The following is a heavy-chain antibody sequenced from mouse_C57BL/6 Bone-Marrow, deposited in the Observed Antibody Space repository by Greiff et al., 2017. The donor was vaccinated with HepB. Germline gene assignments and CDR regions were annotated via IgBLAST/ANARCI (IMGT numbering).Heavy chain of an antibody. V-gene: IGHV1-80*01. J-gene: IGHJ1*03. Sequence: VQLVESGAELVKPGASVKISCKASGYAFSSYWMNWVKQRPGKGLEWIGQIYPGDGDTNYNGKFKGKATLTADKSSSTAYMQLSSLTSEDSAVYFCARAGGYGSSLWYFDVWGTGTTVTVSS. D-gene: IGHD1-1*01. CDR2: IYPGDGDT. CDR1: GYAFSSYW. CDR3: ARAGGYGSSLWYFDV.